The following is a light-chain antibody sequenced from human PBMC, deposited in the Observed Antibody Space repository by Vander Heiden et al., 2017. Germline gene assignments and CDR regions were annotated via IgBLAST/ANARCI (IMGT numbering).Light chain of an antibody. V-gene: IGKV1-8*01. CDR2: AAS. CDR3: QHDYSYPFT. CDR1: QGISRY. Sequence: AIRMTQSPASFSASTGDRVSLTCRARQGISRYLAWYHQKPGKAPKLLIYAASPLQSGVPSRFSGSGSGTDFTLTISCLQSEDFATYYCQHDYSYPFTFGHGTKLDIK. J-gene: IGKJ3*01.